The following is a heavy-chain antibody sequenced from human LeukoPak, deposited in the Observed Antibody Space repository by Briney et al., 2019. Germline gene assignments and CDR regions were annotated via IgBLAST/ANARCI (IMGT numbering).Heavy chain of an antibody. J-gene: IGHJ6*02. CDR3: ARDPTDYYYYYGIDV. CDR1: GFTFSDYY. Sequence: PGGSLRPSCAASGFTFSDYYMNWIRQAPGKGLEWVSYISTSGSTIYYADSVKGRFTVSRDNAKNSLYLQMNSLRAEDTAVYYCARDPTDYYYYYGIDVWGQGTTVTVSS. CDR2: ISTSGSTI. V-gene: IGHV3-11*01.